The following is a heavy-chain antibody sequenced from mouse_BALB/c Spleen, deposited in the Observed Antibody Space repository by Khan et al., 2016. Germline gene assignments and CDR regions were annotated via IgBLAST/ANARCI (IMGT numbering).Heavy chain of an antibody. J-gene: IGHJ2*01. D-gene: IGHD1-2*01. CDR3: ARTARIKY. Sequence: EVQLQESGPGLVKPSPSLSLTCTVTGYSITSGYGWNWIRQSPGDQLEWMGYIRYSGSTNYNPSLKSRISITPDTSKNQFFLQLNSVTTEDTATYYCARTARIKYWGQGTTLTVSS. V-gene: IGHV3-1*02. CDR2: IRYSGST. CDR1: GYSITSGYG.